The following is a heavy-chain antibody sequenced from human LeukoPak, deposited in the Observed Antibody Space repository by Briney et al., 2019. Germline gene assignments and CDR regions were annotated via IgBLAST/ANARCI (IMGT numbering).Heavy chain of an antibody. J-gene: IGHJ4*02. CDR1: GGSISSSNYF. CDR3: ARDDGFGLFDY. D-gene: IGHD3-10*01. Sequence: SETLSLTCTVSGGSISSSNYFWGWIRRPPGKGLKWIGSIYYSGSTYYNPSLKSRVTISVDTSKNQFSLKLSSVTAADTAVYYCARDDGFGLFDYWGQGTLVTVSS. CDR2: IYYSGST. V-gene: IGHV4-39*07.